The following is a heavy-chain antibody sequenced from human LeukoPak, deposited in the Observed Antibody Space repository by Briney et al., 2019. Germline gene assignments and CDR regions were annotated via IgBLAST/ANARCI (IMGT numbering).Heavy chain of an antibody. CDR1: GFTFSSYA. CDR2: ISGSGGST. CDR3: ARDNREQQLVPPTFDY. Sequence: TGGSLRLSCAASGFTFSSYAMSWVRQAPGKGLEWVSAISGSGGSTYYADSVKGRFTISRDNSKNTLYLQMNSLRAEDTAVYYCARDNREQQLVPPTFDYWGQGTLVTVSS. V-gene: IGHV3-23*01. D-gene: IGHD6-13*01. J-gene: IGHJ4*02.